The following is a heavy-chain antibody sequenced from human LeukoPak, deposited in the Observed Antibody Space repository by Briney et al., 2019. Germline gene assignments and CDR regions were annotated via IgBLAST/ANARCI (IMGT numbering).Heavy chain of an antibody. J-gene: IGHJ4*02. CDR1: GFTFSSYN. CDR2: ISSSRRYI. V-gene: IGHV3-21*01. CDR3: VAVAGTAPSFDY. D-gene: IGHD6-19*01. Sequence: GGSLGLSCAVSGFTFSSYNMNWVRQAPGKGLEWVSSISSSRRYIYYAGSVRGRLTTSRDNAKNSLYLQMTSLTAEDTAVYYCVAVAGTAPSFDYWGQGTLVTVSS.